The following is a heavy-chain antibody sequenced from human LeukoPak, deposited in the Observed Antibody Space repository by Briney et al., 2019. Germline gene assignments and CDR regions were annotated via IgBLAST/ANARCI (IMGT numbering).Heavy chain of an antibody. Sequence: SETLSLTCSVSGGSIYGSGWHWSWLRQPPGKGLEWIGFIYHSGGTYISPPLTSRVSISVDRFNNQFFLYLNYATDADTAVYYCARGPIGGVVLGTALGYFDPWGQGTLVTVSS. CDR1: GGSIYGSGWH. CDR3: ARGPIGGVVLGTALGYFDP. J-gene: IGHJ5*02. V-gene: IGHV4-30-2*01. D-gene: IGHD2-21*02. CDR2: IYHSGGT.